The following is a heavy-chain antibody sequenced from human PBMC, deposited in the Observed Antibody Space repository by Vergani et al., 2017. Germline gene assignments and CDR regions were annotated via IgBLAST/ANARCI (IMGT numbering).Heavy chain of an antibody. Sequence: EVQLVESGGGLVQPGGSLRLSCAASGFTFSSYWMHWVRQAPGKGLVWVSRINSDGSSTSYAVSVKGRFTISRDNAKNTLYLQMNSLRAEDTAVYYCARTSPYSNYALFGMDVWGQGTTVTVSS. CDR3: ARTSPYSNYALFGMDV. CDR1: GFTFSSYW. V-gene: IGHV3-74*01. CDR2: INSDGSST. D-gene: IGHD4-11*01. J-gene: IGHJ6*02.